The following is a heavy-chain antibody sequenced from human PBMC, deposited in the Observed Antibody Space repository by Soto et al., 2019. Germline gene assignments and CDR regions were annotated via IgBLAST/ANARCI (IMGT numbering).Heavy chain of an antibody. CDR3: ARGQEYCTNGVCYPDAFDI. Sequence: KVSCKASGYTFTSYGISWVRQAPGQGLEWMGWISAYNGNTNYAQKLQGRVTMTTDTSTSTAYMELRSLRSDDTAVYYCARGQEYCTNGVCYPDAFDIWGQGTMVTVSS. CDR1: GYTFTSYG. V-gene: IGHV1-18*01. D-gene: IGHD2-8*01. CDR2: ISAYNGNT. J-gene: IGHJ3*02.